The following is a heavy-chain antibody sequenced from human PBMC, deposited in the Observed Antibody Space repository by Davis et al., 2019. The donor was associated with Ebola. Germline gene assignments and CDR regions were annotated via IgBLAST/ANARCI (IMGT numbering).Heavy chain of an antibody. D-gene: IGHD6-19*01. V-gene: IGHV5-51*01. Sequence: GESLKISCKGSGNSFSSLWIAWVRLMPGKGLEWVGIIFPRDSDTRYSPSFQGQVTISVDKSISTAYLQWGSLKASDNAVYYCARGEDNFGWSNGWWFDSWGQGTRVTVSS. J-gene: IGHJ5*01. CDR3: ARGEDNFGWSNGWWFDS. CDR2: IFPRDSDT. CDR1: GNSFSSLW.